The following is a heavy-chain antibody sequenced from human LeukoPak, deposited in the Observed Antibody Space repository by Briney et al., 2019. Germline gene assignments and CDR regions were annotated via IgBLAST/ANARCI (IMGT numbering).Heavy chain of an antibody. CDR3: ASETKGRAFDI. V-gene: IGHV3-9*01. CDR2: ISWNSGSI. CDR1: GFTFDDYA. D-gene: IGHD1-14*01. Sequence: GGSLRLSCAASGFTFDDYAMHWVRQAPGKGLEWVSGISWNSGSIGYADSVKGRFTISRDNAKNSLYLQMNSLRAEDTALYYCASETKGRAFDIWGQGTMVTVSS. J-gene: IGHJ3*02.